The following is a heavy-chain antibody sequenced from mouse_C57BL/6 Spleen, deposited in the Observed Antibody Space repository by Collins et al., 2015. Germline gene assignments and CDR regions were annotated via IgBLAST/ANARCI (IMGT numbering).Heavy chain of an antibody. CDR1: GYTFTSYW. Sequence: QVQLQQPGAELVMPGASVKLSCKASGYTFTSYWMHWVKQRPGQGLEWIGEIDPSDSYTNYNQKFKGKSTLTVDKSSSTAYMQLSSLTSEDSAVYYCARLPYSNYWYFDVWGTGTTVTVSS. CDR3: ARLPYSNYWYFDV. CDR2: IDPSDSYT. V-gene: IGHV1-69*01. J-gene: IGHJ1*03. D-gene: IGHD2-5*01.